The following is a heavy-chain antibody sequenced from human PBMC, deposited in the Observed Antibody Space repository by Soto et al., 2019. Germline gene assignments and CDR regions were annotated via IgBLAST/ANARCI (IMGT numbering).Heavy chain of an antibody. D-gene: IGHD3-10*01. CDR1: GGSINSGDYY. CDR2: IFHSGST. CDR3: ARDRYYGSGTYYNFYSGMDV. Sequence: SETLSLTCTVSGGSINSGDYYWTWVRQPPGKGLEWIGNIFHSGSTYYTPSLQSRVTISLDTSKNHFSLKLSSVTPADTAVYYCARDRYYGSGTYYNFYSGMDVWGQGTTVTVSS. J-gene: IGHJ6*02. V-gene: IGHV4-30-4*01.